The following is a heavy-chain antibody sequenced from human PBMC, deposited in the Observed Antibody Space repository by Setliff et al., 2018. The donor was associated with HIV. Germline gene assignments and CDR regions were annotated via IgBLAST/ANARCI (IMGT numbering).Heavy chain of an antibody. CDR1: GFTFNSHW. J-gene: IGHJ4*02. CDR2: INQDGSVK. Sequence: GGSLRLSCAASGFTFNSHWMSWVRQAPGKGLEWVANINQDGSVKYYVDSVRGRFTISRDNAKNSLFLQMNSLSADDTAMYYCSRDHPAAGFIFDYWGQGTLVTVSS. V-gene: IGHV3-7*01. CDR3: SRDHPAAGFIFDY. D-gene: IGHD6-13*01.